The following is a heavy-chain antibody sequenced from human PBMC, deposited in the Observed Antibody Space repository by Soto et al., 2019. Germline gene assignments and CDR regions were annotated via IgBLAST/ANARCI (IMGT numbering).Heavy chain of an antibody. CDR1: GGTFSSYA. CDR2: IIPIFGTA. CDR3: ARGVAANSYYYYGMDV. J-gene: IGHJ6*02. V-gene: IGHV1-69*06. Sequence: QVQLVQSGAEVKKPGSSVKVSCKASGGTFSSYAISWVRQAPGQGLEWMGGIIPIFGTANYARKFQGRVTITADKSTSTAYMELSRLRSEDTAVYYCARGVAANSYYYYGMDVWGQGTTVTVSS. D-gene: IGHD2-15*01.